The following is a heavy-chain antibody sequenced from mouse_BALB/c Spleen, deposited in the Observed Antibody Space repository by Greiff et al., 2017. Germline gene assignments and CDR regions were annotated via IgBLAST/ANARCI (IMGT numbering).Heavy chain of an antibody. Sequence: VHVKQSGAELVKPGASVKLSCTASGFNIKDTYMHWVKQRPEQGLEWIGRIDPANGNTKYDPKFQGKATITADTSSNTAYLQLSSLTSEDTAVYYCAREHGSYAMDYWGQGTSVTVSS. V-gene: IGHV14-3*02. CDR2: IDPANGNT. J-gene: IGHJ4*01. CDR3: AREHGSYAMDY. D-gene: IGHD2-2*01. CDR1: GFNIKDTY.